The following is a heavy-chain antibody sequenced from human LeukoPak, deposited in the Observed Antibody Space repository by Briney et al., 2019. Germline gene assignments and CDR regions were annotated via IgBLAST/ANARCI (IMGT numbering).Heavy chain of an antibody. D-gene: IGHD6-13*01. Sequence: PGGSLRLSCAASGFTFDDYAMHWVRQVPGKGLEWVSGISWNSGSIGYADSVKGRFTISRDNAKNSLYLQMNSLRAEDMALYYCAKGGFFPAAGTAEYLQHWGQGTLVTVSS. CDR3: AKGGFFPAAGTAEYLQH. V-gene: IGHV3-9*03. CDR2: ISWNSGSI. CDR1: GFTFDDYA. J-gene: IGHJ1*01.